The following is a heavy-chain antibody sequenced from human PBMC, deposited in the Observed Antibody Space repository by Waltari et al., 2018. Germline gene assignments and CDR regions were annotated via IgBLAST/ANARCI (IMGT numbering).Heavy chain of an antibody. CDR2: INEDGSRT. V-gene: IGHV3-7*01. CDR1: GFIFNSFW. Sequence: EVRVVESGGGLVQPGVSLRFSCAASGFIFNSFWTSWVRQAPGKGLEWVANINEDGSRTYYLDSVKGRFTISRDNAKNSLSLQMNSLRAEDTAVYYCVRGIDLWGQGTLVTVSS. CDR3: VRGIDL. J-gene: IGHJ4*02. D-gene: IGHD3-9*01.